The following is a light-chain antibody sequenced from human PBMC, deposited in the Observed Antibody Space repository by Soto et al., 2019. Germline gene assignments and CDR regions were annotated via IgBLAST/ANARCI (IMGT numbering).Light chain of an antibody. Sequence: DIVMTQSPDSLAVSLGERATINCKSSQSVLYSSTNKNYLAWYQQKPGQPPKLLIYWASTRESGVPDRCSGSGSGTDFTLTISSLQAEDVAVYYCHQYYSTPPYTFGEGTKLEMK. J-gene: IGKJ2*01. CDR2: WAS. CDR1: QSVLYSSTNKNY. V-gene: IGKV4-1*01. CDR3: HQYYSTPPYT.